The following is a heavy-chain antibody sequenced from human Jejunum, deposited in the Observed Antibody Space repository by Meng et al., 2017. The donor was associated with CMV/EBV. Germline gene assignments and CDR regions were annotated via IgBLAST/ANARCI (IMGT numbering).Heavy chain of an antibody. CDR2: MYSGGIR. V-gene: IGHV3-53*01. J-gene: IGHJ4*02. D-gene: IGHD2/OR15-2a*01. CDR1: GFKLSNYD. CDR3: AKSNIVIAGPDY. Sequence: AASGFKLSNYDMNWVRQAPGKGLEWVAVMYSGGIRYHADSVKGRFTISRDNSKNTLYLQMNSLRGEDTAVYYCAKSNIVIAGPDYWGQGTLVTVSS.